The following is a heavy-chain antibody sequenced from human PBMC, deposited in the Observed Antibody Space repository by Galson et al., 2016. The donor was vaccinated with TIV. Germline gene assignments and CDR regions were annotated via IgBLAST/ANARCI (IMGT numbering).Heavy chain of an antibody. D-gene: IGHD3-3*01. Sequence: SLRLSCAASGFSFSNYAMSWVRQAPGRGLEWVSGIGGSDGSPSYGDSVKGRFTISRDNSKNILYLQMNSLRAEDTAVYYCAKRPIITIFGAGSNYCDSWGQGTLVTVSS. J-gene: IGHJ4*02. CDR3: AKRPIITIFGAGSNYCDS. CDR1: GFSFSNYA. V-gene: IGHV3-23*01. CDR2: IGGSDGSP.